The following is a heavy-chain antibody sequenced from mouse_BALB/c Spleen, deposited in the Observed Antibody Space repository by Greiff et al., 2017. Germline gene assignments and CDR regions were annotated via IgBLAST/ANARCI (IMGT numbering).Heavy chain of an antibody. CDR3: ARSDDYDY. J-gene: IGHJ2*01. D-gene: IGHD2-4*01. Sequence: VQLQQSGLELVKPGASVKISCKASGYSFTGYFMNWVMQSHGKSLEWIGRINPYNGDTFYNQKFKGKATLTVDKSSSTAHMELRSLASEDSAVYYCARSDDYDYWGQGTTLTVSA. V-gene: IGHV1-20*02. CDR2: INPYNGDT. CDR1: GYSFTGYF.